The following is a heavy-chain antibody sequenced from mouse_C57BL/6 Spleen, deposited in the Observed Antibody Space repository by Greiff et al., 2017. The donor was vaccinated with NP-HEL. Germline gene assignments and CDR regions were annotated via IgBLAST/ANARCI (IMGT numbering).Heavy chain of an antibody. V-gene: IGHV1-4*01. J-gene: IGHJ2*01. CDR3: ARLGLRGDY. Sequence: VQLQQSGAELARPGASVKMSCKASGYTFTSYTMPWVKQRPGQGLEWIGYINPSSGYTKYNQKFKDKATLTADKSSSTAYMQLSSLTSEDSAVYYCARLGLRGDYWGQGTTLTVSS. D-gene: IGHD3-1*01. CDR1: GYTFTSYT. CDR2: INPSSGYT.